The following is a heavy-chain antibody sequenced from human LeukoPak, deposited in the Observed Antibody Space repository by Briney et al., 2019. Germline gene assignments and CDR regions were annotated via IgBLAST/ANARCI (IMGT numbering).Heavy chain of an antibody. J-gene: IGHJ4*02. V-gene: IGHV4-39*01. CDR1: GGSVSSYY. CDR3: ARRRYYYDSSGYYY. CDR2: IYYSGST. D-gene: IGHD3-22*01. Sequence: PSETLSLTCTVSGGSVSSYYWGWIRQPPGKGLEWIGSIYYSGSTYYNPSLKSRVTISVDTSKNQFSLKLSSVTAADTAVYYCARRRYYYDSSGYYYWGQGTLVTVSS.